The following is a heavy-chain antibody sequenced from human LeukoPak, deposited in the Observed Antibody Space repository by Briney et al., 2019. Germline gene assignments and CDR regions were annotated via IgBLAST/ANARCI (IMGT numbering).Heavy chain of an antibody. CDR1: GGSISNYY. Sequence: KPSETLSLTCTVSGGSISNYYWSWIRQPPGKGLEWIGYISYSGSTNYNPSLKSRVTISVDTSKNQFSLKLSSVTAADTAVYYCVGSLAAAGNFDYWGQGTLVTVSS. CDR3: VGSLAAAGNFDY. D-gene: IGHD6-13*01. J-gene: IGHJ4*02. CDR2: ISYSGST. V-gene: IGHV4-59*01.